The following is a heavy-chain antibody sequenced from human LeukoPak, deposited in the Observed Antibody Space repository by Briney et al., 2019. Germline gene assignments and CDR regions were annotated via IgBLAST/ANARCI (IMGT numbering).Heavy chain of an antibody. J-gene: IGHJ5*02. D-gene: IGHD5-18*01. CDR3: AREGYSYGYSNNWFDP. Sequence: SVKVSCKASGGTLSSYAISWVRQAPGQGLEWMGGIIPIFGTANYAQKFQGRVTITADKSTSTAYMELSSLRSEDTAVYYCAREGYSYGYSNNWFDPWGQGTLVTVSS. CDR1: GGTLSSYA. CDR2: IIPIFGTA. V-gene: IGHV1-69*06.